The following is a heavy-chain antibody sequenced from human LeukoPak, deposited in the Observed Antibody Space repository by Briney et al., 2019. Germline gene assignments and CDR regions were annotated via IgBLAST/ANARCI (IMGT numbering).Heavy chain of an antibody. Sequence: PGGSLRLSCAASGFTFRNYWMSWVRQVPGKGLEWVGRIKHRAERYSTEYAASVKGRFTISREESRNSLYLQMNNLETGDTAVYYCARGRRDSRTGNWFVESWGQGILVTVSS. CDR2: IKHRAERYST. CDR1: GFTFRNYW. J-gene: IGHJ4*02. V-gene: IGHV3-72*01. CDR3: ARGRRDSRTGNWFVES. D-gene: IGHD1-1*01.